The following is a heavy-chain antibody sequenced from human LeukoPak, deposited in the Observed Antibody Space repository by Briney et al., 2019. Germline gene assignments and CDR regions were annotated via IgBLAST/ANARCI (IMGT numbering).Heavy chain of an antibody. J-gene: IGHJ4*02. CDR2: INHSGST. CDR1: GGSFSGYY. Sequence: SETLSLTCAVYGGSFSGYYWSWIRQPPGKGLEWIGEINHSGSTNYNPSLKSRVTISVDTSKNQFSLKLSSVTAADTAVYYCVSRIAARHSSGDYWGQGTLVTVSS. CDR3: VSRIAARHSSGDY. V-gene: IGHV4-34*01. D-gene: IGHD6-6*01.